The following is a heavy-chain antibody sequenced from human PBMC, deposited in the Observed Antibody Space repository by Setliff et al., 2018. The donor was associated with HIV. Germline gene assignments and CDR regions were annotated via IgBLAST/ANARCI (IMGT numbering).Heavy chain of an antibody. CDR3: ATLTSPRDY. D-gene: IGHD3-10*01. CDR2: ITGSGDHT. Sequence: GGSLRLSCDASAFTSSSHAMSWVRQAPGKGLQWVSSITGSGDHTFYTDAVKGRFTISRENSRKTLYLQMNSLRVEDTAVYYCATLTSPRDYWGQGTLVTVSS. V-gene: IGHV3-23*01. CDR1: AFTSSSHA. J-gene: IGHJ4*02.